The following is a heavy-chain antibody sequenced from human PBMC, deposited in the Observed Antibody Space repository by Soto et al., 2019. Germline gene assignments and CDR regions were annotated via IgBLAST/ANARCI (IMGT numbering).Heavy chain of an antibody. CDR2: IYTSGST. CDR1: EGSFSTGDYS. CDR3: AKDFEYSGYPTPGY. D-gene: IGHD5-12*01. V-gene: IGHV4-30-2*01. J-gene: IGHJ4*02. Sequence: SETLSLTCAVSEGSFSTGDYSWNWNRQPPGKGLEWIGYIYTSGSTYYSSPLKSRVTISVDRSKNQFSLQLTSVTVADTAVYYCAKDFEYSGYPTPGYWGQGTLVTVSS.